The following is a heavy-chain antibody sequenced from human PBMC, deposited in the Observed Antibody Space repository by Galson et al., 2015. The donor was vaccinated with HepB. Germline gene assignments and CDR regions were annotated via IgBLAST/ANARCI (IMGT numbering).Heavy chain of an antibody. CDR1: GFTFSSYA. J-gene: IGHJ3*02. D-gene: IGHD6-19*01. Sequence: SLRLSCAASGFTFSSYAMHWVRQAPGKGLEWVAVISYDGSNKYYADSVKGRFTISRDNSKNTLYLQMNSLRAEDTAVYYCARGDGGQWLSPCAFDISGQGTMVTASS. V-gene: IGHV3-30-3*01. CDR2: ISYDGSNK. CDR3: ARGDGGQWLSPCAFDI.